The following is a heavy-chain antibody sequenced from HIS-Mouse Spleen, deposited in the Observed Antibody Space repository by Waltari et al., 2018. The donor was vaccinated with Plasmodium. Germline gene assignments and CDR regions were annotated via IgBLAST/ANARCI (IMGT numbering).Heavy chain of an antibody. J-gene: IGHJ3*02. CDR2: IYSGGST. D-gene: IGHD4-17*01. CDR3: ASKTTVTNHAFDI. CDR1: GFPGRSNY. V-gene: IGHV3-53*01. Sequence: EVQLVESGGGLIQPGGSLRLSFASSGFPGRSNYMSWVRQAPGKGLEWVSVIYSGGSTYYADSVKGRFTISRDNSKNTLYLQMNSLRAEDTAVYYCASKTTVTNHAFDIWGQGTMVTVSS.